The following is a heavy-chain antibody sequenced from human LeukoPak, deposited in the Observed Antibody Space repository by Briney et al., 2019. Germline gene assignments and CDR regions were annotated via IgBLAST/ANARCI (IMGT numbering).Heavy chain of an antibody. CDR1: GDSVSINSAA. J-gene: IGHJ4*02. CDR3: ARGVATKPSHFDY. V-gene: IGHV6-1*01. CDR2: TYYRSKWYN. Sequence: SPTLSLTFAISGDSVSINSAAWNWIRQAPWRGLEWLGRTYYRSKWYNDYAVSVKSRITINPDTSKNQFSLQLNSVTPEDTAVYYCARGVATKPSHFDYWGQGTLVTVSS. D-gene: IGHD5-24*01.